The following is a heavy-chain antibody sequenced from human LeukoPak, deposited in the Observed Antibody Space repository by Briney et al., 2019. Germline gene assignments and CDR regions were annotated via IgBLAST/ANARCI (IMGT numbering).Heavy chain of an antibody. J-gene: IGHJ4*02. CDR1: GGSISSYY. CDR2: IYYSGST. Sequence: PSETLSLTCTVSGGSISSYYWSWIRQPPGKGLEWIGYIYYSGSTNYNPSLKSRVTISVDTSKNQFSLKLSSVTAADTAVYYCAIARTMVRAPYYYFDYWGQGTLVTVSS. CDR3: AIARTMVRAPYYYFDY. V-gene: IGHV4-59*01. D-gene: IGHD3-10*01.